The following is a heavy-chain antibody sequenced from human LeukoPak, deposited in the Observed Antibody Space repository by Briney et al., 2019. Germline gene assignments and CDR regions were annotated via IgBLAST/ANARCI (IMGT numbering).Heavy chain of an antibody. CDR1: GFTFSSYW. CDR2: IKQDGSEK. Sequence: GGSLRLSCAASGFTFSSYWMSWVRQAPRKGLEWVANIKQDGSEKYYVDSVKGRFTISRDNAKNSLYLQMNSLRAEDTAVYYCARPRPGYYMDVWGKGTTVTVSS. V-gene: IGHV3-7*01. J-gene: IGHJ6*03. D-gene: IGHD1-1*01. CDR3: ARPRPGYYMDV.